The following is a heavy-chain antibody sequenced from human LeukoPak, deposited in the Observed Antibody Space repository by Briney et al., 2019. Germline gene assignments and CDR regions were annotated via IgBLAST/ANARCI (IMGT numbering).Heavy chain of an antibody. CDR2: ISSSSSYI. V-gene: IGHV3-21*01. Sequence: GGSLRLSCAASGFTFSSYSMNWVRQAPGKGLEWVSSISSSSSYIYYADSVKGRFTISRDNAKNSLYLQMNSLRAEDTAVYYCARGVIYSSGWLNWFDPWGQGTLVTVSS. J-gene: IGHJ5*02. CDR3: ARGVIYSSGWLNWFDP. D-gene: IGHD6-19*01. CDR1: GFTFSSYS.